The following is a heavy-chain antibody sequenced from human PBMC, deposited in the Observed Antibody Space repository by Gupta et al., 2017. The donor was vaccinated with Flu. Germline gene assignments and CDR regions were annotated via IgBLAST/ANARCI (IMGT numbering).Heavy chain of an antibody. CDR1: FRDYY. V-gene: IGHV3-11*01. CDR3: ARTEYNYGNYFDY. J-gene: IGHJ4*02. Sequence: FRDYYTGWIRQAPGKGLEWVSYINYLGTNIYYADSVKGRFTISRENAKNSLYLQRNSLRAEDTAVYYCARTEYNYGNYFDYWGQGALVTVSS. D-gene: IGHD5-18*01. CDR2: INYLGTNI.